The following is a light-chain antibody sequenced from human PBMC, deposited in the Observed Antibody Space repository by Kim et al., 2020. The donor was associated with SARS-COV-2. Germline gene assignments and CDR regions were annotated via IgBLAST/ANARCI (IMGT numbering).Light chain of an antibody. CDR3: QQRSNWPRT. CDR2: HAS. J-gene: IGKJ2*02. CDR1: QSVSIY. Sequence: SLSPGERPTLSCRDSQSVSIYLAWYQQKPGQAPRLLIYHASNRATGIPARFSGSGSGTDFTLTISSLEPEDFAVYYCQQRSNWPRTFGRGTKLEI. V-gene: IGKV3-11*01.